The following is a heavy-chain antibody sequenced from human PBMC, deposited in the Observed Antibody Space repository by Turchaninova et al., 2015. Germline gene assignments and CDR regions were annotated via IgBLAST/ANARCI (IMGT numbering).Heavy chain of an antibody. Sequence: QVQLVQSGAEVKRPGASVKTSCKTSGYTFSYYGIHWVRQAPGQRLEWMGYIDPDNGYTKYSRKFQGRLISSADTTANIAYMELTGLTSEETAVYFCAREVYRRRSWFGPWGQGTLVTISS. J-gene: IGHJ5*02. D-gene: IGHD4-11*01. CDR2: IDPDNGYT. CDR3: AREVYRRRSWFGP. V-gene: IGHV1-3*01. CDR1: GYTFSYYG.